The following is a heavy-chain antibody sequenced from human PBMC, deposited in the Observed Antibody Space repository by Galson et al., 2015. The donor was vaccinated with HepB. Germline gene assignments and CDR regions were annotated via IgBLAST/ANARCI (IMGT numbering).Heavy chain of an antibody. V-gene: IGHV1-18*01. CDR2: ISAYNGNT. J-gene: IGHJ4*02. CDR1: GYTFTSYG. D-gene: IGHD3-9*01. Sequence: SVKVSCKASGYTFTSYGISWVRQAPGQGLEWMGWISAYNGNTNYAQKLQGRVTMTTDTSTSTAYMELRSLRSDDTAVYYCARVPTPYYDILTGSHPFDYWGQGTLVTVSS. CDR3: ARVPTPYYDILTGSHPFDY.